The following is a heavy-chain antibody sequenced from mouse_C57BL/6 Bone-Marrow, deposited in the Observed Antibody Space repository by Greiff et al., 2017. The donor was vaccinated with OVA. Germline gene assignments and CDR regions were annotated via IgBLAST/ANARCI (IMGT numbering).Heavy chain of an antibody. CDR1: GYTFTDYN. J-gene: IGHJ2*01. CDR3: ARLNYYSNYDFDY. CDR2: INPNNGGT. Sequence: EVQVVESGPELVKPGASVKMSCKASGYTFTDYNMHWVKQSHGKSLEWIGYINPNNGGTSYNQKFKGKATLTVNKSSSTAYMELRSLTSEDSAVYYCARLNYYSNYDFDYWGQGTTLTVSS. V-gene: IGHV1-22*01. D-gene: IGHD2-5*01.